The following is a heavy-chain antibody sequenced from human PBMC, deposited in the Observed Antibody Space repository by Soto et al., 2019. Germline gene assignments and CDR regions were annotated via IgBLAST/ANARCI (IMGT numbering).Heavy chain of an antibody. CDR2: ISAYNGNT. V-gene: IGHV1-18*01. J-gene: IGHJ3*02. Sequence: ASVKVSCKASGYTFTSYGISWVRQAPGQGLEWMGWISAYNGNTNYAQKLQGRVTMTTDTSTSTAYMELRSLRSDDTAVYYCARDHYYDSSGYPNHDAFDIRGQVTMVTVSS. CDR3: ARDHYYDSSGYPNHDAFDI. D-gene: IGHD3-22*01. CDR1: GYTFTSYG.